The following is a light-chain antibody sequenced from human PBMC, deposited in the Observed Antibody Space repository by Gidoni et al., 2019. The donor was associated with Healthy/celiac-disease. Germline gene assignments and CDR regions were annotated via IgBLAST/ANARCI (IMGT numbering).Light chain of an antibody. Sequence: AIRMTPSPSSFSASTGYRVTITCRASQGISSYLAWYQQKPVKAPKLLIYAASTLQSGVPSRFSGSGYGTDFTLTISCLKFEDFATYYCQQYYSYPRTFGQGTKVEIK. CDR3: QQYYSYPRT. CDR2: AAS. V-gene: IGKV1-8*01. J-gene: IGKJ1*01. CDR1: QGISSY.